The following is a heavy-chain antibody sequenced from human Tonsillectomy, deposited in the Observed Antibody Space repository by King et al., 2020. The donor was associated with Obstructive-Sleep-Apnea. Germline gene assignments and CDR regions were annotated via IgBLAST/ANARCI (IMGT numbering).Heavy chain of an antibody. V-gene: IGHV3-7*01. CDR3: ARDMVPSYYYDSSGYFDY. Sequence: QLVQSGGGLVQPGGSLRLSCAASGFTFSRYFMTWVRQVPGKGLEWVANIKQDGSENYYVDSVKGRFTISRDNAKNSLYLQMNSLRAEDTAVYYCARDMVPSYYYDSSGYFDYWGQGTLVTVSS. CDR1: GFTFSRYF. D-gene: IGHD3-22*01. J-gene: IGHJ4*02. CDR2: IKQDGSEN.